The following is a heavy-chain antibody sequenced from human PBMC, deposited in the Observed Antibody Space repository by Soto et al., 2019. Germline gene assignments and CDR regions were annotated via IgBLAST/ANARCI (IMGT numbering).Heavy chain of an antibody. CDR3: AKDGGYSYGYSPRYYYGMDV. CDR1: GFTFSSYA. CDR2: ISGSGGST. V-gene: IGHV3-23*01. D-gene: IGHD5-18*01. J-gene: IGHJ6*02. Sequence: GGSLRLSCAASGFTFSSYAMSWVRQAPGKGLEWASAISGSGGSTYYADSVKGRFTISRDNSKNTLYLQMNSLRAEDTAVYYCAKDGGYSYGYSPRYYYGMDVWGQGTTVTVSS.